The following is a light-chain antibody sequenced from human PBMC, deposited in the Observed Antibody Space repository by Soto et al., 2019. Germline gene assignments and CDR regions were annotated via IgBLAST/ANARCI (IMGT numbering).Light chain of an antibody. CDR3: ISYTTSTTWV. J-gene: IGLJ3*02. V-gene: IGLV2-14*01. CDR1: SSDFGAYNY. CDR2: EVS. Sequence: QSALTQPASVSGSPGQSITTSCTGSSSDFGAYNYVSWLQQHPGKAPKLIIYEVSNRPSGVSDRFSGSKSGNTASLTISGLQAEDEAVYHCISYTTSTTWVFGGGTKVTVL.